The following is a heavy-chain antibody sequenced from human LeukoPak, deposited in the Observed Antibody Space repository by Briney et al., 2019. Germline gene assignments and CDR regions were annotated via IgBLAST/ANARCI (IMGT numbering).Heavy chain of an antibody. CDR3: AELGITMIGGV. CDR1: GFTFSSYT. D-gene: IGHD3-10*02. CDR2: ISSSSSYI. J-gene: IGHJ6*04. Sequence: PGGSLRLSCAASGFTFSSYTMKWVRQAPGKGLKWVSSISSSSSYIYYADSVKGRFTISRDNAKNSLFLQMNSLRAEDTAVYYCAELGITMIGGVWGKGTTVTISS. V-gene: IGHV3-21*01.